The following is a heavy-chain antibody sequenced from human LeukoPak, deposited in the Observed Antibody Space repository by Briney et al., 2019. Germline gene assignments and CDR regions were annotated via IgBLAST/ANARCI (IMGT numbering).Heavy chain of an antibody. Sequence: PGGSLRLSCGPSGFPFSSYWMLWVRQAPGKGLEWVSRISGDGSTTTYAASVKGRFTISRDNTDNILYLEMNNLRVEDTAIYSCARSQFDYWGQGLLVTVSS. CDR2: ISGDGSTT. V-gene: IGHV3-74*01. CDR1: GFPFSSYW. CDR3: ARSQFDY. J-gene: IGHJ4*02.